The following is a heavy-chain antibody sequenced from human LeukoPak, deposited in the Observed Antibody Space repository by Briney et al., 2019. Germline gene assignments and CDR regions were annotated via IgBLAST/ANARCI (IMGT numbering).Heavy chain of an antibody. Sequence: GASVKVSCKASGGTFSSYAISWVRQPPGQGLEWMGRIIPIFGIANYAQKFQGRVTITADKSTSTAYMELSSRRSEDTAVYYCASASESFDYWGQGTLVTVSS. J-gene: IGHJ4*02. CDR2: IIPIFGIA. V-gene: IGHV1-69*04. CDR1: GGTFSSYA. CDR3: ASASESFDY.